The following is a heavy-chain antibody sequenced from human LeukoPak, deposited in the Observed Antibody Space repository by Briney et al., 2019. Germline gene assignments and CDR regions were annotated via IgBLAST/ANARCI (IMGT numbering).Heavy chain of an antibody. CDR2: IYYSGST. J-gene: IGHJ6*03. CDR3: ARGDTGYYYYMDV. V-gene: IGHV4-59*08. CDR1: GGSISSYY. D-gene: IGHD5-18*01. Sequence: PSETLSLTCTVSGGSISSYYWSWIRQPPGKGLEWIGYIYYSGSTNYNPSLKSRVTISVDTSKHQFSLKLSSVTAADTAVYYCARGDTGYYYYMDVWGKGTTVTVSS.